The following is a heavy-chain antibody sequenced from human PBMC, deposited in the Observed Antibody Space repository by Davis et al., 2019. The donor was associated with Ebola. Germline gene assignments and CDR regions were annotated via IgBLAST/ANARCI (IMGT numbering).Heavy chain of an antibody. V-gene: IGHV3-30*02. J-gene: IGHJ4*02. CDR3: ARSEPFDY. Sequence: GESLKISCAASGFTFSSYAMHWVRQAPGKGLDWVAFIRYDGTNKYYADSVKGRFTISRDNAKNSLNVQMNSLRAEDTAVYYCARSEPFDYWGQGTLVTVSA. CDR1: GFTFSSYA. CDR2: IRYDGTNK.